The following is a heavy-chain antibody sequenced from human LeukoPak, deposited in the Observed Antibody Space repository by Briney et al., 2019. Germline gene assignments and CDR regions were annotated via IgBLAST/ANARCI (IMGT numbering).Heavy chain of an antibody. V-gene: IGHV1-2*06. CDR2: INPKTGGT. J-gene: IGHJ4*02. Sequence: ASVKVSCKASGYTFTAYYMHWVRQAPGQGLEWMGRINPKTGGTNYAQKFQGRVTMTRDKSINTAYMELSRLRSDDTAVYCRATRRLTNVDYWGQGTLVTVSS. CDR1: GYTFTAYY. CDR3: ATRRLTNVDY.